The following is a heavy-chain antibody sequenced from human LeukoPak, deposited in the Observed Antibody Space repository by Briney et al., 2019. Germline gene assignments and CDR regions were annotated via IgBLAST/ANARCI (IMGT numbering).Heavy chain of an antibody. CDR2: IYPGDSDT. CDR1: GCIFTRYW. D-gene: IGHD2-8*01. Sequence: TRGGSLQISCQGSGCIFTRYWIGRGRQLPGKGLGWMGVIYPGDSDTRYSPSFQGQVTISADKSISTAYLQWSSLKASDNAMYYCARHHNGLTDYWGQGTLVTVSS. CDR3: ARHHNGLTDY. J-gene: IGHJ4*02. V-gene: IGHV5-51*01.